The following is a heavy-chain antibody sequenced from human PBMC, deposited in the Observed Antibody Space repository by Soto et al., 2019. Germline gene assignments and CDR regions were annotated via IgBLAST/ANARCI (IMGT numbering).Heavy chain of an antibody. Sequence: EVQLVESGGGLVQPGGSLRLSCAASGFTVSSNYMSWVRQAPGKGLEWVSVIYSGGSTYYADSVKGRFTISRHNAKNTLYLQMNSLRAEDTAVYYCARAQDWSDYGGSLVWYFDLWGRGTLVTVSS. CDR3: ARAQDWSDYGGSLVWYFDL. D-gene: IGHD4-17*01. J-gene: IGHJ2*01. CDR1: GFTVSSNY. V-gene: IGHV3-53*04. CDR2: IYSGGST.